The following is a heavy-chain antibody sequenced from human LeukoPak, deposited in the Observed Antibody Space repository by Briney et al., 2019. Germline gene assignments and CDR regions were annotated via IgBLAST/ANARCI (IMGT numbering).Heavy chain of an antibody. D-gene: IGHD3-16*01. CDR1: EFTFSNYW. V-gene: IGHV3-7*01. Sequence: PGGSLRLSCAASEFTFSNYWMNWVRQAPGKGLEWVANIKHDGAEKYYVDSVRGRFTISRDNAKNSLYLQMSSLRAEDTAVYYCARDRSSMSTVITTGKAGFDPWGQGTLVTVSS. J-gene: IGHJ5*02. CDR2: IKHDGAEK. CDR3: ARDRSSMSTVITTGKAGFDP.